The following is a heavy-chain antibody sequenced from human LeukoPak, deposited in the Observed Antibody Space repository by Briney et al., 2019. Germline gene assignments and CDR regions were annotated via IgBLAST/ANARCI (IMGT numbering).Heavy chain of an antibody. D-gene: IGHD6-19*01. CDR1: GYTFTSYG. J-gene: IGHJ4*02. V-gene: IGHV1-18*01. CDR2: ISAYNGNT. CDR3: ARGDGGFTGYSSGWYGDYFDY. Sequence: ASVKVSCTASGYTFTSYGISWVRQAPGQGLEWMGWISAYNGNTNYAQKLQGRVTMTTDTSTSTAYMELRSLRSDDTAVYYCARGDGGFTGYSSGWYGDYFDYWGQGTLVTVSS.